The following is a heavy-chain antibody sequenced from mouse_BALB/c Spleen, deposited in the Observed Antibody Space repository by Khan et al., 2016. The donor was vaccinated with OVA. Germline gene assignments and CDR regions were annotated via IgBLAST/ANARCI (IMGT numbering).Heavy chain of an antibody. CDR3: ARRGLYGIFAY. Sequence: QVRLQQSGAELAKPGASMKMSCKASGYTFTTYWMHWVKQRPGQGLEWIGYIDPTTGYTEYNQKFKDRATLTTDKSSSTAYMQLSSLTSEDSAVYYGARRGLYGIFAYGGQGTLVTVSA. V-gene: IGHV1-7*01. D-gene: IGHD2-1*01. CDR2: IDPTTGYT. CDR1: GYTFTTYW. J-gene: IGHJ3*01.